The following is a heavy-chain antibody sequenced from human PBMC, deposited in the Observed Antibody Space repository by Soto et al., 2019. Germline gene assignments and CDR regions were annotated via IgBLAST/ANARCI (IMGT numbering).Heavy chain of an antibody. Sequence: ASVKVSCKASGYTFSNYYVHWVRQAPGQGHEWMGIINPSGGSTTYAQKFQGRVTMTRDTSTSTVYMELSSLRSEDTAVYYCARYDYNGYYFDYWGQGTLVT. J-gene: IGHJ4*02. D-gene: IGHD4-4*01. CDR3: ARYDYNGYYFDY. V-gene: IGHV1-46*01. CDR1: GYTFSNYY. CDR2: INPSGGST.